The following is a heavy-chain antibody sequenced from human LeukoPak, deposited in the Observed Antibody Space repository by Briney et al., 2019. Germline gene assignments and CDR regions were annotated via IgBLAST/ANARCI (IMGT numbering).Heavy chain of an antibody. J-gene: IGHJ3*02. V-gene: IGHV3-21*05. CDR1: GFTFSTHS. CDR3: AGDVTGVLPGDTFDI. Sequence: GGSLRLSCAASGFTFSTHSMNWVRQAPGKGLEWLSYIKDDGTDIHYGESVKGRFTISRDNAKNSLSLQIHTLRAEDTAAYYCAGDVTGVLPGDTFDIWSQGTIVTVSS. D-gene: IGHD3-10*01. CDR2: IKDDGTDI.